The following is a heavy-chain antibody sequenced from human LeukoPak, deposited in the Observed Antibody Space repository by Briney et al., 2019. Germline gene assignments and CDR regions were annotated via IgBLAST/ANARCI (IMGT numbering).Heavy chain of an antibody. D-gene: IGHD3-9*01. CDR1: GFTFSSYG. Sequence: PGGSLRLSCAASGFTFSSYGMHWVRQAPGKGLEWVAVISYDGSNKYYADSVKGRFTISRDNSKNTLYLQMNSLRAEDTAVYSCVKAYYDILTGLIDYWGQGTLVTVSS. CDR3: VKAYYDILTGLIDY. CDR2: ISYDGSNK. V-gene: IGHV3-30*18. J-gene: IGHJ4*02.